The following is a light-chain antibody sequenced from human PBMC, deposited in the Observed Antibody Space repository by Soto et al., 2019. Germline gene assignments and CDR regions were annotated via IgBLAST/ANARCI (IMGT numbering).Light chain of an antibody. CDR1: QGIRSF. Sequence: DIQMTQSPSSLSASVGDRVTITSRASQGIRSFLAWYQQKPGQVPNLLIYAASTLQSGVPSRFSGSGSGTDFTLTISSLQPEDVATYYCQNYNSAASTFGQGTKVDIK. V-gene: IGKV1-27*01. CDR3: QNYNSAAST. J-gene: IGKJ1*01. CDR2: AAS.